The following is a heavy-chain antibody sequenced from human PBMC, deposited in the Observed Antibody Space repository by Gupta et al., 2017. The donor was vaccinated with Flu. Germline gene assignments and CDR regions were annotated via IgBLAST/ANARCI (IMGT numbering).Heavy chain of an antibody. D-gene: IGHD2-2*01. CDR3: ARPHCSSITCYSFDY. CDR2: INPSVGTT. J-gene: IGHJ4*02. V-gene: IGHV1-46*01. CDR1: Y. Sequence: YLHWVRQAPGQGLEWMGIINPSVGTTTYAQKFQGRVTMTRDTSTSTVYMELSSLRSEDTAVYYCARPHCSSITCYSFDYWGQGTLVTVSS.